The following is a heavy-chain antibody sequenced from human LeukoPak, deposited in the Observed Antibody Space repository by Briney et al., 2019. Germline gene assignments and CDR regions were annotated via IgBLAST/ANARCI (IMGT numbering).Heavy chain of an antibody. CDR2: ISSDGSKT. Sequence: GGSLRLSCAASGFTFSTFWMYWVRQVPGKGLMWVSRISSDGSKTWYADSVKGRFTISRDNAKNTLILQMNSLRAEDTAVYYCARGGSPPEALGDTFDVWGHGTLVTVSS. CDR3: ARGGSPPEALGDTFDV. CDR1: GFTFSTFW. J-gene: IGHJ3*01. V-gene: IGHV3-74*01. D-gene: IGHD1-26*01.